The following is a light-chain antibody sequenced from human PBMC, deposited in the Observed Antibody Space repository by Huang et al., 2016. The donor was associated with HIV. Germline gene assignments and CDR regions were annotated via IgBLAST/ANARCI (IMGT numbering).Light chain of an antibody. CDR1: QQVNPD. CDR3: QQYNNWPPLT. Sequence: EVVITQSPAILSVSPWERATLPCRASQQVNPDFAWYNHTPGQAPRLLIYGASTRATGIPARFSGNGSETEFTLTISSLQSEDFAIYYCQQYNNWPPLTFGGGTKVEIK. CDR2: GAS. J-gene: IGKJ4*01. V-gene: IGKV3-15*01.